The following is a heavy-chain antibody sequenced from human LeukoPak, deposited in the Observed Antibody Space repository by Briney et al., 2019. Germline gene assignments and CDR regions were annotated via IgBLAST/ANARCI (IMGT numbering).Heavy chain of an antibody. D-gene: IGHD3-22*01. CDR1: GFTFSSYG. V-gene: IGHV3-30*02. Sequence: PGGSLRLSCAASGFTFSSYGMHWVRQAPGKGVEGVAYIRYDGSNKYYADSVKGRFTISRDNSKSTLYLQMNSLSAEHTALYYCAKDGGYYDIDYWGQGTLFTAPS. CDR2: IRYDGSNK. CDR3: AKDGGYYDIDY. J-gene: IGHJ4*02.